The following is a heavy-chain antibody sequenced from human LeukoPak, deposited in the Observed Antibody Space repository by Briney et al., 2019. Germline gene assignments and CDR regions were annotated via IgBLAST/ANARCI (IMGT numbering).Heavy chain of an antibody. CDR1: GFTFDDYG. CDR3: ARVGETNLWFGESLGGAFDI. CDR2: INWNGGRT. J-gene: IGHJ3*02. D-gene: IGHD3-10*01. Sequence: GGSLRLSCAASGFTFDDYGMSWVRQAPGKGLEWVSGINWNGGRTGYADSVKGRFTISRDNAKNSLYLEMTSLRAEDTALYYCARVGETNLWFGESLGGAFDIWGHGTMVTVSS. V-gene: IGHV3-20*04.